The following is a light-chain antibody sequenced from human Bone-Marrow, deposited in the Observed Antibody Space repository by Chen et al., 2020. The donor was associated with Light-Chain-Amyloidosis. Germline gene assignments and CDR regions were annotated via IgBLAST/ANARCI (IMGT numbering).Light chain of an antibody. V-gene: IGKV3-15*01. CDR3: QQYDYWPPLT. Sequence: EMTQSPVALSVSPGHTVTLSCRARQSVGSNLAWYQQRPGQAPRLLIYGASTRATGIPARFSGGGSGTEFTLTISSLQSEDFAVYYCQQYDYWPPLTFGAGTKVEMK. CDR2: GAS. CDR1: QSVGSN. J-gene: IGKJ4*01.